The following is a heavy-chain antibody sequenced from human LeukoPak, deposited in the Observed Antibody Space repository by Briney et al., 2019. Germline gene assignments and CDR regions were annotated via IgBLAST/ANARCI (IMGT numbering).Heavy chain of an antibody. CDR3: ATAHPAELRFTLPIYVANWFDP. CDR2: INPNSGGT. V-gene: IGHV1-2*02. CDR1: GYTFTGYY. Sequence: ASVKVSCKASGYTFTGYYMHWVRQAPGQGLEWMGWINPNSGGTNYAQKFQGRVTMTRDTSISTAYMELSRLRSDDTAVYYCATAHPAELRFTLPIYVANWFDPWGQGTLVTVSS. D-gene: IGHD3-3*01. J-gene: IGHJ5*02.